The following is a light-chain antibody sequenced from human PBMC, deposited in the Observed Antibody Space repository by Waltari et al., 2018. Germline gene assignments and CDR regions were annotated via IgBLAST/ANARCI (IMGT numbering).Light chain of an antibody. CDR3: SSYRRSSTYVL. CDR1: SSDVGGYNF. J-gene: IGLJ2*01. Sequence: QSITISCSGISSDVGGYNFVSWYQQHPGKAPKLLIFDVSNRPSGVSNRFSGSKSGNTASLTISGLQPEDEADYYCSSYRRSSTYVLLGGGTKLTVL. CDR2: DVS. V-gene: IGLV2-14*03.